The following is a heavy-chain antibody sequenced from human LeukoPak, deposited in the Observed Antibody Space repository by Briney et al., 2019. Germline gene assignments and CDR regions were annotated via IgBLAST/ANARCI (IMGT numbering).Heavy chain of an antibody. V-gene: IGHV4-34*01. J-gene: IGHJ4*02. CDR2: INHSGST. D-gene: IGHD2-15*01. CDR1: GGSFSGYY. CDR3: ARMASSGGTHFDY. Sequence: SETLSLTCAVYGGSFSGYYWSWIRQPPGKGLEWIGEINHSGSTNYNPSLKSRVTISVDTSKNQFSLKLSSVTAADTAVYYCARMASSGGTHFDYWGQGTLVTVSS.